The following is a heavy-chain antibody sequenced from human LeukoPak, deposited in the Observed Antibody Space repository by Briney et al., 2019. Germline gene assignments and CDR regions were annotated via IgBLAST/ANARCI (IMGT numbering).Heavy chain of an antibody. J-gene: IGHJ3*02. CDR3: ARDVDTAMDDAFDI. D-gene: IGHD5-18*01. Sequence: PSETLSLTCTVSGGSISSGSYYWSWIRQPAGKGLEWIGRIYTSGSTNYNPPLKSRVTISVDTSKNQFSLKLISVTAADTAVYYCARDVDTAMDDAFDIWGQGTMVTVSS. V-gene: IGHV4-61*02. CDR1: GGSISSGSYY. CDR2: IYTSGST.